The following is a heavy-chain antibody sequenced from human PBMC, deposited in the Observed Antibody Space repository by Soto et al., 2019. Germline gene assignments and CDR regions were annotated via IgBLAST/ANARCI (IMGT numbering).Heavy chain of an antibody. CDR1: GYTFTSYA. CDR3: AGAATISHYYCMDG. J-gene: IGHJ6*03. Sequence: ASVKVSCKASGYTFTSYAMHWVRQAPGQRLEGMGWINAGNGNTKSSQKFQGRVTITRDTSASTAYMELSSLRSEDTAVYYCAGAATISHYYCMDGWDKGTTGTLS. D-gene: IGHD5-12*01. CDR2: INAGNGNT. V-gene: IGHV1-3*01.